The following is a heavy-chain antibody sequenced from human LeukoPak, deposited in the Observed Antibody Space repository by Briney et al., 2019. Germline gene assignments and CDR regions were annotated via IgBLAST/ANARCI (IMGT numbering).Heavy chain of an antibody. D-gene: IGHD1-26*01. CDR2: IQPGDSET. J-gene: IGHJ4*02. V-gene: IGHV5-51*01. Sequence: GESLKISCKGSGYSFTTYWIGWVRQMPGKGLEWMGMIQPGDSETRYSPSFQGQVTISADKSISTAYLQWSSLKASDTAMYYCARPVVGTTDYWGQGTLVTVSS. CDR3: ARPVVGTTDY. CDR1: GYSFTTYW.